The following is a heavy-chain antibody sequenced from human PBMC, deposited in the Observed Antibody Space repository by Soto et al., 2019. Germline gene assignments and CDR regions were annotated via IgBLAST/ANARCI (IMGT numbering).Heavy chain of an antibody. Sequence: PWGSLRLSCAASGFSFDDYAMHWVRRAPGKGLEWVSGSGWNSDIIGYAESVMGRFTISRDNAKNSLYLQMNSLRAEDTALYYCAKEYAGYRSGWHGLDVWGQGTTVTVSS. CDR1: GFSFDDYA. V-gene: IGHV3-9*01. CDR3: AKEYAGYRSGWHGLDV. CDR2: SGWNSDII. D-gene: IGHD6-19*01. J-gene: IGHJ6*02.